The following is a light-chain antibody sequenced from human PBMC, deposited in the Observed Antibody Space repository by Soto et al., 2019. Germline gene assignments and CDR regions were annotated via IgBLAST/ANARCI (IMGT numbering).Light chain of an antibody. CDR3: QVWDSSSDHWV. Sequence: SYELTQPPSASVAPGKTARITCGGNNIGSKSVHWYQQKPGQAPVLGIYYDSDRPSGIPERFSGSNSGNTATLTISRVEAGDEADYYCQVWDSSSDHWVFGGGTKLTVL. CDR2: YDS. V-gene: IGLV3-21*04. J-gene: IGLJ3*02. CDR1: NIGSKS.